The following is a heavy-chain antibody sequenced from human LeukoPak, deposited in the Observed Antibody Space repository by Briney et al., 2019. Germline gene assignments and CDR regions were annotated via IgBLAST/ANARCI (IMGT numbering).Heavy chain of an antibody. CDR3: ARDIWFGELWDLFDY. J-gene: IGHJ4*02. CDR1: GYTFTGYY. V-gene: IGHV1-2*02. D-gene: IGHD3-10*01. Sequence: ASVKVSCKASGYTFTGYYMRWVRQAPGQGLEWMGWINPNSGGTNYAQKFQGRVTMTRDTSISTAYMELSRLRSDDTAVYYCARDIWFGELWDLFDYWGQGTLVTVSS. CDR2: INPNSGGT.